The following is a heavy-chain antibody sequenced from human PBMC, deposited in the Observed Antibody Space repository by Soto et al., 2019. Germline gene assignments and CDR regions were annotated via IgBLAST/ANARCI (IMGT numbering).Heavy chain of an antibody. CDR3: ARECADFAYIDY. CDR1: EFTVRSNY. Sequence: EVQLVESGGGLIQPGGSLRLSCGASEFTVRSNYMSWVRQAPGKGLEWVTVIYSGGSTYYADSVKGRFTLSRDNCKNTQYLQINSLRAEDTAVDYCARECADFAYIDYWGQVTLVTVAS. V-gene: IGHV3-53*01. CDR2: IYSGGST. J-gene: IGHJ4*02.